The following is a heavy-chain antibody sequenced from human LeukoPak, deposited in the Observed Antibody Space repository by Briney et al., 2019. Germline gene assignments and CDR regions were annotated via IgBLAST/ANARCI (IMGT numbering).Heavy chain of an antibody. Sequence: GGSLRLSCVASGFIFSEYAMSWVRQAPGKGLEWVANIKQDGSEKYYVDSVKGRFTISRDNAKNSLYLQMNSLRAEDTAVYYCARGPTEHDAFDIWGQGTMVTVSS. CDR3: ARGPTEHDAFDI. J-gene: IGHJ3*02. CDR1: GFIFSEYA. V-gene: IGHV3-7*03. CDR2: IKQDGSEK.